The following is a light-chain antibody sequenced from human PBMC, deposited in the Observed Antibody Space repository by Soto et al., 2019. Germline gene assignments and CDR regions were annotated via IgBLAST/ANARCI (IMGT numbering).Light chain of an antibody. Sequence: IQMTQSPSSLSASVGDGVTITCRASQGIRTYLNWYQQKPGKAPKLLISAASSLQSVVPSRFRARGSGTDFTLTISTLQPEDFATYYCQQRFSTLLIPFGQGTRLEVK. CDR3: QQRFSTLLIP. CDR2: AAS. V-gene: IGKV1-39*01. J-gene: IGKJ5*01. CDR1: QGIRTY.